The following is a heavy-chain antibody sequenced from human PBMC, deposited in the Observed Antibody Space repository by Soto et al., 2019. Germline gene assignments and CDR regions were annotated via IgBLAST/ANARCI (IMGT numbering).Heavy chain of an antibody. CDR2: IYYSGST. J-gene: IGHJ6*03. V-gene: IGHV4-59*01. CDR3: ARDGSWDIETHYYYYMDV. Sequence: SETLSLTCTVSGGSISSYYWSWIRQPPGKGLEWIGYIYYSGSTNYNPSLKSRVTISVDTSKNQFSLKLSSVTAADTAVYYCARDGSWDIETHYYYYMDVWGKGTTVTVSS. CDR1: GGSISSYY. D-gene: IGHD2-15*01.